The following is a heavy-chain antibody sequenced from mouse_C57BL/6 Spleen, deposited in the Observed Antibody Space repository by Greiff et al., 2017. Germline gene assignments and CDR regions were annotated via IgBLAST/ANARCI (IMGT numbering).Heavy chain of an antibody. J-gene: IGHJ4*01. CDR1: GFTFSDYY. D-gene: IGHD2-1*01. V-gene: IGHV5-16*01. CDR3: ARCNGNSYYAMDY. CDR2: INYDGSST. Sequence: EVQRVESEGGLVQPGSSMKLSCTASGFTFSDYYMAWVRQVPEKGLEWVANINYDGSSTYYLDSLKSRFIISRDNAKNILYLQMSSLKSEDTATYYCARCNGNSYYAMDYWGQGTSVTVSS.